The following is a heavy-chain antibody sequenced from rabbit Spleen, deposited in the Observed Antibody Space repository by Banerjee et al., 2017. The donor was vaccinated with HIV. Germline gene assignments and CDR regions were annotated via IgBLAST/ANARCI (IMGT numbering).Heavy chain of an antibody. CDR2: IYTGSSGST. Sequence: QSLEESGGDLVKPGASLTLTCTASGLDFSNSYYMCWVRQAPGKGLEWIACIYTGSSGSTFYASWAKGRFTISKTSSTTVTLQMTSLTAADTATYFCARGSATMTMVITGFYFTLWGPGTLVTVS. J-gene: IGHJ4*01. CDR1: GLDFSNSYY. CDR3: ARGSATMTMVITGFYFTL. V-gene: IGHV1S40*01. D-gene: IGHD2-1*01.